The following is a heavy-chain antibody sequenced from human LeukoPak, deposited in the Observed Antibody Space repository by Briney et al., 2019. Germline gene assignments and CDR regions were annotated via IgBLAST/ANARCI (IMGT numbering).Heavy chain of an antibody. Sequence: SETLSLTCTVSGGSISSSSYYWGWIRQPPGKGLEWIGSIYYSGSTYYNPFLKSRVTISVDTSKNQFSLKLSSVTAADTAVYYCARHAGYCSGGSCYACWFDPWGQGTLVTVSS. CDR2: IYYSGST. CDR3: ARHAGYCSGGSCYACWFDP. D-gene: IGHD2-15*01. CDR1: GGSISSSSYY. V-gene: IGHV4-39*01. J-gene: IGHJ5*02.